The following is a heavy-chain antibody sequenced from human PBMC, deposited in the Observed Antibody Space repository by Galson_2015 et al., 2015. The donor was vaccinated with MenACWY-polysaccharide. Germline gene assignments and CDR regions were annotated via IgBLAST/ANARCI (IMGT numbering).Heavy chain of an antibody. J-gene: IGHJ6*02. CDR2: ISNSGNDM. CDR1: GFRLNTYY. CDR3: ARILEPYITSYYYGMDV. V-gene: IGHV3-21*06. D-gene: IGHD1-1*01. Sequence: SLRLSCAASGFRLNTYYMNWVRQTPGKGLEWVSSISNSGNDMQYTVSVRGRFTISRDIAKTSLFLQMNSLGVEDTAIYYCARILEPYITSYYYGMDVWGQGTTVTVSS.